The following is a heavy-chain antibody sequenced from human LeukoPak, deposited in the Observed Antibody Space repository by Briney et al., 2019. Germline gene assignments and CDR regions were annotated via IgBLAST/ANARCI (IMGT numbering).Heavy chain of an antibody. CDR1: GFTFSSYA. D-gene: IGHD3-22*01. V-gene: IGHV3-23*01. J-gene: IGHJ4*02. CDR2: ISGSGGST. Sequence: QPGGSLRLSCAASGFTFSSYAMSWVRQAPGKGLEWVSAISGSGGSTYYADSVKGRFTISRDNSKNTLYLQMNSLRAEDTAVYYCANEDYYDSSPSYYFDYWGQGTLVTVSS. CDR3: ANEDYYDSSPSYYFDY.